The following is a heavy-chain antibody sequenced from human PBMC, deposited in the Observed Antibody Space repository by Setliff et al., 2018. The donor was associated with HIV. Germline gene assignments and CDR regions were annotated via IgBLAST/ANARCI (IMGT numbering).Heavy chain of an antibody. V-gene: IGHV4-34*01. J-gene: IGHJ5*02. CDR1: GGSFTGYF. CDR2: IYYSGST. CDR3: ASRVYYYDSSGYLREEGFDP. Sequence: TLSLTCAVYGGSFTGYFWSWIRQSPGKGLEWIGYIYYSGSTNYNPSLKSRVTISVDTSKNQFSLKLSSVTAADAAVYYCASRVYYYDSSGYLREEGFDPWGQGTLVTVSS. D-gene: IGHD3-22*01.